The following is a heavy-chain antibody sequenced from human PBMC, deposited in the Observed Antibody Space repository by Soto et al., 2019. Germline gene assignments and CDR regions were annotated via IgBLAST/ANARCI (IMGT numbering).Heavy chain of an antibody. V-gene: IGHV5-51*01. CDR2: IYPGDSDT. CDR1: GYSFTNYW. Sequence: PGESLKISCKGSGYSFTNYWIGWVRQMPGKGLEWMGIIYPGDSDTRYSPSFQGQVTISADKSISTAYLQWSSLKASDTAMYYCAASSGSYIAAFDYWGQGTLVTVSS. D-gene: IGHD3-10*01. CDR3: AASSGSYIAAFDY. J-gene: IGHJ4*02.